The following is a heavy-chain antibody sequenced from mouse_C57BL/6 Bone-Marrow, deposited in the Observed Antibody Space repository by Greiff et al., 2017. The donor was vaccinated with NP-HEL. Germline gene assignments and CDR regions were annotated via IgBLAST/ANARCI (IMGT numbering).Heavy chain of an antibody. V-gene: IGHV1-81*01. J-gene: IGHJ1*03. D-gene: IGHD1-1*01. CDR3: ARYYYYGSSYFDV. CDR2: IYPRSGNT. CDR1: GYTFTSYG. Sequence: VQLQQSGAELARPGASVKLSCKASGYTFTSYGISWVKQRTGQGLEWIGEIYPRSGNTYYNEKFKGKATLPADKSSSTAYMELRSLTSEDSAVYFCARYYYYGSSYFDVWGTGTTVTVSS.